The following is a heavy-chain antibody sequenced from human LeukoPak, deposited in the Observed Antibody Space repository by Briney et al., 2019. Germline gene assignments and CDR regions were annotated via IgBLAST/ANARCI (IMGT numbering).Heavy chain of an antibody. Sequence: GGSLRLSCAASGFTFSSYAMSWVRQAPGKGLDWVSAISGSGTTTYYADSVKGRFTISRDISTNTLYLQMNSLRAEDTAVYYCAKPLSAASGTDFHYWGQGTLVTVSS. CDR1: GFTFSSYA. V-gene: IGHV3-23*01. D-gene: IGHD6-13*01. CDR2: ISGSGTTT. J-gene: IGHJ4*02. CDR3: AKPLSAASGTDFHY.